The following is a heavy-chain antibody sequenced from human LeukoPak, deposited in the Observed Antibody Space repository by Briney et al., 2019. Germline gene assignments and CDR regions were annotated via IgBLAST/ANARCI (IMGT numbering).Heavy chain of an antibody. CDR1: GGSISSYY. D-gene: IGHD5-12*01. CDR2: INHSGST. V-gene: IGHV4-34*01. J-gene: IGHJ4*02. Sequence: PSETLSLTCTVSGGSISSYYWSWIRQPPGKGLEWIGEINHSGSTNYNPSLKSRVTISVDTSKNQFSLKLSSVTAADTAVYYCARQRYSGYEGDYWGQGTLVTVSS. CDR3: ARQRYSGYEGDY.